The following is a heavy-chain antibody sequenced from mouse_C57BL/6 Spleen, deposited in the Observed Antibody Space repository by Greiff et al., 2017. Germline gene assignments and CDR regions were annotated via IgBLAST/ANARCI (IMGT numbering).Heavy chain of an antibody. Sequence: VQLQQSGAELVRPGASVKLSCTASGFNIKDYYMHWVKQRPEQGLEWIGRIDPEDGDTEYAPKFQGQATMTADTSSNTAYLQLSSLTSEDTAVYYCTTSRDAGGYYAMDYWGQGTSVTVSS. CDR3: TTSRDAGGYYAMDY. J-gene: IGHJ4*01. CDR2: IDPEDGDT. V-gene: IGHV14-1*01. CDR1: GFNIKDYY.